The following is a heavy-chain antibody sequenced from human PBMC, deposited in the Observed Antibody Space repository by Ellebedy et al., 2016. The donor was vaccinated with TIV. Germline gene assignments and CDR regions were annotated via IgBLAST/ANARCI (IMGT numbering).Heavy chain of an antibody. CDR1: GFTFTTYY. CDR3: SRAVAGTIVWFDP. V-gene: IGHV3-7*03. CDR2: IKQDGGEK. D-gene: IGHD6-19*01. J-gene: IGHJ5*02. Sequence: GESLKISCAASGFTFTTYYMSWVRQAPGKGLEWVANIKQDGGEKYYVDSVKGRFTISRDNAKNSLYLQMNSLRAEDTAVYYCSRAVAGTIVWFDPWGQGILATVSS.